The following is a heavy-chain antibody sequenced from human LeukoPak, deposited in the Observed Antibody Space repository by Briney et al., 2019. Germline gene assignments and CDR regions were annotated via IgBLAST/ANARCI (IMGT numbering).Heavy chain of an antibody. CDR1: GFTFSSYW. J-gene: IGHJ4*02. Sequence: PGGSLRLSCAASGFTFSSYWMHWVRQAPRKGLVWVSRVNSDGSSTTYADSVKGRFTISRDNAKNTLHLQMSSLRAEDAAVYYCARGPPNSGSYHTDWGQGTLVTVSS. CDR2: VNSDGSST. V-gene: IGHV3-74*01. D-gene: IGHD1-26*01. CDR3: ARGPPNSGSYHTD.